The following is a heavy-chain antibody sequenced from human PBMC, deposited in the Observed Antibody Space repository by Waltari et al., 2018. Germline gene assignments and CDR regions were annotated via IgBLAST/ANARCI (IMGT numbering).Heavy chain of an antibody. CDR2: IIPILDIA. CDR1: GDTFSSYT. J-gene: IGHJ4*02. V-gene: IGHV1-69*02. Sequence: QAQLVQSGADVKKPGSSVKVSCKASGDTFSSYTFTWVRQAPGQGLEWMGRIIPILDIANYAPKFQGKVTITADKSASTVYLELSSLRSEDTALYYCARNPGTNYYDSSGFDSWGQGTLVTVSS. CDR3: ARNPGTNYYDSSGFDS. D-gene: IGHD3-22*01.